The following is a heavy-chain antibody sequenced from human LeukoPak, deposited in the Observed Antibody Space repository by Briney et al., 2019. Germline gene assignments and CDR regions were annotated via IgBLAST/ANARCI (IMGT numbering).Heavy chain of an antibody. CDR2: IKHSGST. V-gene: IGHV4-34*01. CDR1: GVSFSGYY. Sequence: SETLSLTCAVYGVSFSGYYWSWIRQPPGKGLEWIGEIKHSGSTNYNPSLKSRVTISVDTSKNQFSLKLSSVTAADTAVYYCARSHPGIAAAGIDYWGQGTLVTVSS. J-gene: IGHJ4*02. D-gene: IGHD6-13*01. CDR3: ARSHPGIAAAGIDY.